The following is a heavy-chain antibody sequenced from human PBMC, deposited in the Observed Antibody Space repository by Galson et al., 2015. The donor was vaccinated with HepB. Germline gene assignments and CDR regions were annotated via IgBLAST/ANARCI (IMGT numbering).Heavy chain of an antibody. Sequence: SVKVSCKASGYAFTGHYIHWVRQAPGQGLEWMGRVNTYSGGTISAEKFQGRVTMTRDKSISTAYMELNSLRSDDTALYYFSRAYYSASNAFTAPPHFDNWGQGTLFTVSS. J-gene: IGHJ4*02. D-gene: IGHD3-22*01. CDR1: GYAFTGHY. CDR3: SRAYYSASNAFTAPPHFDN. CDR2: VNTYSGGT. V-gene: IGHV1-2*06.